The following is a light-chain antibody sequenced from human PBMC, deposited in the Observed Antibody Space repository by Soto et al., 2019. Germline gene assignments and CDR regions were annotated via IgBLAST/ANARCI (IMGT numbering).Light chain of an antibody. J-gene: IGKJ4*01. V-gene: IGKV3-20*01. Sequence: EIVLTQSPGTLSLSPGDTATLSCRASQSVSSRYLGWYQQRPGQAPRLLIYGASSRATGIPDRSSGSGSGTDFTLTISRLEPEDFAVYYCHQYDNSPLTFGGGTKVDIK. CDR1: QSVSSRY. CDR3: HQYDNSPLT. CDR2: GAS.